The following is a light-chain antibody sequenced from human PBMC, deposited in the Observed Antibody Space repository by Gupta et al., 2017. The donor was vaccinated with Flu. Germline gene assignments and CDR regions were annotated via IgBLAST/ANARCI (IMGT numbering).Light chain of an antibody. CDR3: SSYTSSSTYV. J-gene: IGLJ1*01. CDR2: EVS. V-gene: IGLV2-14*01. CDR1: SSEVGGYNY. Sequence: QSALTQTASVSGSPGQSITISCTGTSSEVGGYNYVSWYQQHPGKAPNLMIYEVSNRPSGVSNRFSGSKSGNTASLTISGLQAEDEADYYCSSYTSSSTYVFGTGTKVTVL.